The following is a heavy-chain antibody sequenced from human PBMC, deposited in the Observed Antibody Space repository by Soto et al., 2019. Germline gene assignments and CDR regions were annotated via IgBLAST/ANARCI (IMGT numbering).Heavy chain of an antibody. Sequence: EVQLVESGGGLVKPGGSLRLSCAASGFTFSSYSMNWVRQAPGKGLEWVSSISSSSSYIYYADSVKGRFTISRDNAKNSLYLQMNSLRAEDTAVYYCARSPHYDFWSGYLDYWGQGTLVTVSS. J-gene: IGHJ4*02. V-gene: IGHV3-21*01. CDR3: ARSPHYDFWSGYLDY. D-gene: IGHD3-3*01. CDR2: ISSSSSYI. CDR1: GFTFSSYS.